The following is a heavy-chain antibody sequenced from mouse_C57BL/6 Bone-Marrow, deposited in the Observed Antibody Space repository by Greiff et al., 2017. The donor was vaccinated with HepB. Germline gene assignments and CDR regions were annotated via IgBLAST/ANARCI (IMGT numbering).Heavy chain of an antibody. J-gene: IGHJ2*01. CDR2: ISYDGSN. Sequence: EVKLMESGPGLVKPSQSLSLTCSVTGYSITSGYYWNWIRQFPGNKLEWMGYISYDGSNNYNPSLKIRISITRDTSKNQFFLKLNSVTTEDTATYYCAREGAYDYAFDYWGQGTTLTVSS. CDR3: AREGAYDYAFDY. CDR1: GYSITSGYY. V-gene: IGHV3-6*01. D-gene: IGHD2-4*01.